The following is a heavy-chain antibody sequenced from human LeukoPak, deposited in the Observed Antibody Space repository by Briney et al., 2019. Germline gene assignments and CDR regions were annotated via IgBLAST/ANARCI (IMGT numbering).Heavy chain of an antibody. D-gene: IGHD6-13*01. J-gene: IGHJ4*02. V-gene: IGHV3-73*01. CDR3: TRHLDGIAAYDY. CDR1: GFTFSGCA. Sequence: AGSLKLSCAASGFTFSGCAVHWVRHAPGKGLEWVGRIGSKASNYATVYAASVEGRFTISRDDSKNTAFLQMNSLKTEYTAVYYCTRHLDGIAAYDYWGEGSLVPVSS. CDR2: IGSKASNYAT.